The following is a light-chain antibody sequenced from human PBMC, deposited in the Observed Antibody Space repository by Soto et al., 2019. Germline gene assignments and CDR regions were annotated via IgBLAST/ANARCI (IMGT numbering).Light chain of an antibody. CDR1: QSVSSS. V-gene: IGKV3-15*01. J-gene: IGKJ5*01. Sequence: EILMTQSPATLSVSPGERATLSCRASQSVSSSLAWYQHKPGQAPRLLIYGASTRAIGVPARFTGSGSGTEFTLTISSLQSGDFAVYFCQQYNNWPPITFGQGTRLEIK. CDR2: GAS. CDR3: QQYNNWPPIT.